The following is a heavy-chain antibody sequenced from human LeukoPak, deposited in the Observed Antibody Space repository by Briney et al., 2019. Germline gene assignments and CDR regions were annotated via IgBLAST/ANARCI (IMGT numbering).Heavy chain of an antibody. Sequence: ASVKVSCKVSGYTLTELSMHWVRQAPGKGLEWMGGFDPEDGKTIYAQKFQGRVTMTEDTSTDTAYMELSSLRSEDTAVYYCATDGAYYDFWSGYYSFDYWGQGTLVTVSS. V-gene: IGHV1-24*01. CDR2: FDPEDGKT. J-gene: IGHJ4*02. D-gene: IGHD3-3*01. CDR1: GYTLTELS. CDR3: ATDGAYYDFWSGYYSFDY.